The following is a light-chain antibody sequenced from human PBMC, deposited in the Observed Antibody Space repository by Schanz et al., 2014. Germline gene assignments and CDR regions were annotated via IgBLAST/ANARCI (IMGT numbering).Light chain of an antibody. J-gene: IGLJ1*01. CDR3: SSYAGGNNLYV. Sequence: QSALTQPPSASGSPGQSVTISCTGTSSDVGGYNFVSWYQQHPGKVPKLLIFEVSQRPSGVPDRFSGSKSGITASLTVSGLQAEDEADYYCSSYAGGNNLYVFGTGTKLTVL. V-gene: IGLV2-8*01. CDR1: SSDVGGYNF. CDR2: EVS.